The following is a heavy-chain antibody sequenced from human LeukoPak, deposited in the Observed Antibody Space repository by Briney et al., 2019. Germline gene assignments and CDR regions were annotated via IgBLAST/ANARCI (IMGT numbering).Heavy chain of an antibody. CDR3: ARDYGEDFDC. J-gene: IGHJ4*02. CDR1: GFTFSSYG. Sequence: PGRSVRLSCAASGFTFSSYGMHWVRQAPGKGLEWVAVIWYDGSDKYYADSVKGRFTISRDNSKNTLYLQMNSLRAEDTAVYYCARDYGEDFDCWGQGTLVTVCS. V-gene: IGHV3-33*01. D-gene: IGHD4-17*01. CDR2: IWYDGSDK.